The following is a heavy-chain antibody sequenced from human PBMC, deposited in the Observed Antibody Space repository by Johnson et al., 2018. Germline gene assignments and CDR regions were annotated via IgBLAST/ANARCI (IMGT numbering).Heavy chain of an antibody. V-gene: IGHV3-23*04. D-gene: IGHD3-3*01. J-gene: IGHJ6*02. CDR2: IIGRGGST. Sequence: EVQLVEYGGGLVQPGESLRLSCAASGITISSSAMSWVRQAPGKGLEWVSTIIGRGGSTYYADSVKGRFTLSRDNSNNTLYLQRNSLRAEDTAVYYCAKDKWVPNFWGGSAYGMDVWGQGTTVTVS. CDR1: GITISSSA. CDR3: AKDKWVPNFWGGSAYGMDV.